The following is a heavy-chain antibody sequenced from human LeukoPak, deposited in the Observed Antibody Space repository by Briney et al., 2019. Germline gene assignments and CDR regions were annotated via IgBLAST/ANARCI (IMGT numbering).Heavy chain of an antibody. CDR1: GFTFSSYA. J-gene: IGHJ5*02. D-gene: IGHD6-13*01. CDR3: AKRIAAAHRVFDP. V-gene: IGHV3-23*01. Sequence: GGSLRLSCAASGFTFSSYAMSWVRQAPGKGLEWVSAISGSGGSTYYAHSVKGRFTISGDNSKNTLYLQMDSLRAEDTAVYYCAKRIAAAHRVFDPWGQGTLVTVSS. CDR2: ISGSGGST.